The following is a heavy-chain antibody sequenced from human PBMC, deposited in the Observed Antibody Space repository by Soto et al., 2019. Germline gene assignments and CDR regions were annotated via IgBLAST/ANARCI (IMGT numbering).Heavy chain of an antibody. J-gene: IGHJ4*02. CDR1: GGSVSSGSYY. V-gene: IGHV4-61*01. CDR2: IYYSGST. CDR3: ARPRRDYYDSRDFDY. Sequence: SETLALTSTVSGGSVSSGSYYWSWIRQPPGKGLEWIGYIYYSGSTNYNPSLKSRVTISVDTSKNQFSLKLSSVTAADTAVYYWARPRRDYYDSRDFDYWGQGTLVTVSS. D-gene: IGHD3-22*01.